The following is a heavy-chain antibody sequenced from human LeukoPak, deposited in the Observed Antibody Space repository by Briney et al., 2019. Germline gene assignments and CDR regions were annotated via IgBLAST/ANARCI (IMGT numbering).Heavy chain of an antibody. CDR1: GGTFSSYA. D-gene: IGHD3-22*01. J-gene: IGHJ4*02. Sequence: SVKVSCKASGGTFSSYAISWVRQAPGQGLEWMGRIIPILGIANYAQKFQGRVTMTEDTSTDTAYMELSSLRSEDMAVYYCATVVVGGYYPQGDYWGQGTLVTVSS. CDR2: IIPILGIA. CDR3: ATVVVGGYYPQGDY. V-gene: IGHV1-69*04.